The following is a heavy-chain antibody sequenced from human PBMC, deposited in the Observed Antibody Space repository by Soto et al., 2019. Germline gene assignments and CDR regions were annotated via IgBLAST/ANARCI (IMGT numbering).Heavy chain of an antibody. CDR2: ISNGET. D-gene: IGHD1-1*01. V-gene: IGHV1-18*01. CDR1: GFTFTTHG. CDR3: ARGSERYNWNDPWDY. Sequence: HVQLVQSGAEVKKPGASVNVSCKASGFTFTTHGISWVRQAPGQGVEWMGWISNGETNYAQKLQGRVTMTTDTTTSPAYMELGGLRFDDTAVYSCARGSERYNWNDPWDYWGQGTLVTVSS. J-gene: IGHJ4*02.